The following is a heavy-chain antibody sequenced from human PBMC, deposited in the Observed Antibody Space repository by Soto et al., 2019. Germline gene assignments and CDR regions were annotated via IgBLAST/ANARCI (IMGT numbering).Heavy chain of an antibody. J-gene: IGHJ6*02. CDR2: MNPNSGYT. D-gene: IGHD3-3*01. Sequence: QVQLVQSGAEVKKPGASVKVSCKASGYTFTSHDINWVRQATGQGLEWMGWMNPNSGYTAYAQKFQGRVTMTGNTSISTASVELGSLRTEDTAVYSCARVGYLEWLYYSHNGMDVCGQGTTVTVSS. CDR1: GYTFTSHD. CDR3: ARVGYLEWLYYSHNGMDV. V-gene: IGHV1-8*01.